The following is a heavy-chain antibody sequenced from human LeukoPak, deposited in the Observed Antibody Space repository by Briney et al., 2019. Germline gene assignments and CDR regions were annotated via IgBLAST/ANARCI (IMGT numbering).Heavy chain of an antibody. J-gene: IGHJ5*02. D-gene: IGHD3-10*01. CDR1: GCTFTSYG. CDR2: ISAYNGNT. Sequence: ASVKVSCKASGCTFTSYGISWVRQAPGQGLEWMGWISAYNGNTNYAQKLQGRVTMTTDTSTSTAYMELRSLRSDDTAVYYCARVGGYYYGSGSYVLGWFDPWGQGTLVTVSS. V-gene: IGHV1-18*01. CDR3: ARVGGYYYGSGSYVLGWFDP.